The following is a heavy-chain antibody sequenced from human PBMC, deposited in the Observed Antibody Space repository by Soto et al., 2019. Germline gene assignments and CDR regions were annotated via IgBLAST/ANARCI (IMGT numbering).Heavy chain of an antibody. D-gene: IGHD5-18*01. CDR1: GGSISNYY. J-gene: IGHJ4*02. CDR3: ARDHPHSYGVYYFDY. CDR2: IYSSGST. Sequence: KLSETLSLTCTVSGGSISNYYWNWIRQSPGKGLEWIGYIYSSGSTHYNPSLQNRVTISIDTSKNQVSLKVNSVTAADTAVYYCARDHPHSYGVYYFDYWGQGTPVTVSS. V-gene: IGHV4-59*01.